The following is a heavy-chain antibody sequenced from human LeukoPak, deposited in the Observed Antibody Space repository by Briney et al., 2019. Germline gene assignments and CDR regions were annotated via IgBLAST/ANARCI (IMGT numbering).Heavy chain of an antibody. CDR3: ARESYYGSGTYFDY. V-gene: IGHV3-48*03. J-gene: IGHJ4*02. Sequence: GGSLRLSCAASGFTFSSYEMNWVRQAPGKGLEWVSYIDSSGSTIYYADSVKGRFTISRDNAKNSLYLQMNSLRAEDTAVYYCARESYYGSGTYFDYWGQGTLVTVSS. CDR2: IDSSGSTI. CDR1: GFTFSSYE. D-gene: IGHD3-10*01.